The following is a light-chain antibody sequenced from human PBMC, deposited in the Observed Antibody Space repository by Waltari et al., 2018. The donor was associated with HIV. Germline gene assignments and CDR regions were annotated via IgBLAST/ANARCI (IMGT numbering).Light chain of an antibody. Sequence: EMVMTQSPATLSVSPGERATLTCRASQSVSSNLAWYQQKPGQAPRLLIYDASTRATGIAARFSSSGSGTEFPLTISSLQSEVSAVYYCQQYNNWYTFAQGTKLEIK. J-gene: IGKJ2*01. CDR3: QQYNNWYT. CDR2: DAS. CDR1: QSVSSN. V-gene: IGKV3D-15*01.